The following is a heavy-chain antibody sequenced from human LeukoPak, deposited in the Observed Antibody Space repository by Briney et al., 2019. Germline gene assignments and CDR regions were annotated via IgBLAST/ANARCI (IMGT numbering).Heavy chain of an antibody. Sequence: GRSLRLSCVASGFTFSSYAMSWVRQAPGKGLEWVSAISGSGGSTYYADSVKGRFTISRDNSKNTLYLQMNSLRAEDTAVYYCAKDIGFLEWLFDYWGQGTLVTVSS. V-gene: IGHV3-23*01. J-gene: IGHJ4*02. CDR3: AKDIGFLEWLFDY. D-gene: IGHD3-3*01. CDR1: GFTFSSYA. CDR2: ISGSGGST.